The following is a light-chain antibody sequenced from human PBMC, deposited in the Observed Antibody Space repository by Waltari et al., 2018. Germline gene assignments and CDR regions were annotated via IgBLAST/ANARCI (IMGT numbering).Light chain of an antibody. CDR2: LGS. CDR1: QSLLHSIGYDY. Sequence: DIVMTQSPLSLPVTPGEPASISCRSSQSLLHSIGYDYLDWYLQKPGQSPQPLIYLGSNRASGVPDRFSGSGSGTDFTLKISRVEAEDVGVYYCMQALRTPISFGQGTKLEIK. J-gene: IGKJ2*03. V-gene: IGKV2-28*01. CDR3: MQALRTPIS.